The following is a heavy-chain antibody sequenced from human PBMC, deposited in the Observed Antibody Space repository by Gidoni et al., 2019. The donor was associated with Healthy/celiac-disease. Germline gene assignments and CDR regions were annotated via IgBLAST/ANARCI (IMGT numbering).Heavy chain of an antibody. CDR2: IYYSGST. CDR1: GGSISSGGYY. V-gene: IGHV4-31*03. CDR3: ARSPLTMIVELAFDY. Sequence: QVQLQESGPGLVKPSQTLSLTCTFSGGSISSGGYYWSWIRQHPGKGLEWIGYIYYSGSTYYNPSLKSRVTISVDTSKNQFSLKLSSVTAADTAVYYCARSPLTMIVELAFDYWGQGTLVTVSS. D-gene: IGHD3-22*01. J-gene: IGHJ4*02.